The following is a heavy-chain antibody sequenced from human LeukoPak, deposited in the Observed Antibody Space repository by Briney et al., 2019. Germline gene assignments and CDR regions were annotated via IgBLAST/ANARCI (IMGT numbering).Heavy chain of an antibody. CDR2: ISTRGSYI. V-gene: IGHV3-21*01. CDR3: ARAEVLLWFGESPGAEYFQH. D-gene: IGHD3-10*01. CDR1: GFTFSSYN. Sequence: GGSLRLSCAASGFTFSSYNMNWVRQAPGKGLEWVSSISTRGSYIYYADSVKGRFTISRGNAKNSLYLQMNSLRAEDTAVYYCARAEVLLWFGESPGAEYFQHWGQGTLVTVSS. J-gene: IGHJ1*01.